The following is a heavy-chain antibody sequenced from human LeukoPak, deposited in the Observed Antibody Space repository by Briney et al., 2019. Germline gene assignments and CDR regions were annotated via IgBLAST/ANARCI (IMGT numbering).Heavy chain of an antibody. CDR2: IYYSGST. D-gene: IGHD2-2*01. Sequence: PSETLSLTCTVSGGSLSSYYWSWIRQPPGKGLEWIGYIYYSGSTNYNPSLKSRATISVDTSKKQFSLKLSSVTAADTAVYYCARGLVVPAATRPYYTVAYYYYMDVWGKGTTVTVSS. CDR3: ARGLVVPAATRPYYTVAYYYYMDV. J-gene: IGHJ6*03. CDR1: GGSLSSYY. V-gene: IGHV4-59*08.